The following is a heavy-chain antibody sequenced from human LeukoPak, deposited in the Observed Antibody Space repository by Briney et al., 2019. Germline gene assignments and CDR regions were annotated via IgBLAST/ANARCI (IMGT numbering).Heavy chain of an antibody. CDR3: ARHETGPYFDY. D-gene: IGHD1-1*01. CDR1: GYSFTLYW. Sequence: GESLKISCKGSGYSFTLYWIGWVRLVPGKGLEWMGIIYPDDSETRYSPSFQGQVTISADKSVNTVYLQWSSLKASDTAMYYCARHETGPYFDYWGQGTLVTVSS. V-gene: IGHV5-51*01. J-gene: IGHJ4*02. CDR2: IYPDDSET.